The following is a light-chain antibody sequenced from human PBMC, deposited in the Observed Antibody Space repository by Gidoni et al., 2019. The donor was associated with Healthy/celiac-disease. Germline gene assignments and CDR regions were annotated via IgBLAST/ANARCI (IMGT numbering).Light chain of an antibody. CDR2: AAS. Sequence: DIQLTQPPSFPSASVGDRVTITYRASQGISCYSAWYQRKPGKAPKLLIYAASTLQSGIPSGFSGGRAGTEFTLRLSSVQSEEFETYYYGQLNSYPHTFGGGTKVEIK. CDR1: QGISCY. V-gene: IGKV1-9*01. CDR3: GQLNSYPHT. J-gene: IGKJ4*01.